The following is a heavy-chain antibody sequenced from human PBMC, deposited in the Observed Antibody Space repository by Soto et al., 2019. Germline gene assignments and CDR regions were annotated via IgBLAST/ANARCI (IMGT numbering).Heavy chain of an antibody. CDR2: IIPIFGTA. J-gene: IGHJ6*02. Sequence: QVQLVQSGAEVKKPGSSVKVSCKASGGTFSSYAISWVRQAPGQGLEWMGGIIPIFGTANYAQKFQGRVTITADEYTSTDHMEMSSLSSEDTAVYYCARECPRRAYYYYGMDVWGQGTTVTVSS. CDR3: ARECPRRAYYYYGMDV. V-gene: IGHV1-69*12. CDR1: GGTFSSYA.